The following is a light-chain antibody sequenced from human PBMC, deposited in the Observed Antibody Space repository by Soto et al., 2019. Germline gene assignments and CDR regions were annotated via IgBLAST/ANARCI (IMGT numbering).Light chain of an antibody. J-gene: IGLJ1*01. V-gene: IGLV2-23*01. CDR2: EGS. Sequence: QSVLTXPASVSGSPGQSITISCPGTSIDVVSYNLVSWYQQHPGKAPKLMIYEGSKRPSGVSNRFSGSKSGNTASLTISGLQAEDEADYYCCSYAGSSNPNYVFGTGTKVTGL. CDR1: SIDVVSYNL. CDR3: CSYAGSSNPNYV.